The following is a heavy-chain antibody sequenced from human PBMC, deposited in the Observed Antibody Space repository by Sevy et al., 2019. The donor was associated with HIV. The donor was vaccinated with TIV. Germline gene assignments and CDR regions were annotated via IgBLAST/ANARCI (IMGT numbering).Heavy chain of an antibody. Sequence: SETLSLTCNVSGDSISSYFWSWFRQPPGKGLEWMGYIYYSGSSEYNPSLRSGVTISIDRSKKYLSMKLTSVTAADTAVYYCARDSAVVPRALVYWGQGTLVTVSS. D-gene: IGHD2-15*01. CDR2: IYYSGSS. V-gene: IGHV4-59*01. CDR3: ARDSAVVPRALVY. CDR1: GDSISSYF. J-gene: IGHJ4*02.